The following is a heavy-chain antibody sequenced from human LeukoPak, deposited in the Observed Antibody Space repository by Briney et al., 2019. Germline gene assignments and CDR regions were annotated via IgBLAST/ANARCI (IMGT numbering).Heavy chain of an antibody. D-gene: IGHD4-17*01. CDR1: GFTFNNYA. Sequence: GVSLRLPCAASGFTFNNYAMNWVRQAPGKGLEWVSSISGGGETTYYADSAKGRFTISRDNSQNTLYLQMNSLRAEDTAVYYCARDYADYVGYFFFDYWGQGTLVTVSS. J-gene: IGHJ4*02. CDR2: ISGGGETT. V-gene: IGHV3-23*01. CDR3: ARDYADYVGYFFFDY.